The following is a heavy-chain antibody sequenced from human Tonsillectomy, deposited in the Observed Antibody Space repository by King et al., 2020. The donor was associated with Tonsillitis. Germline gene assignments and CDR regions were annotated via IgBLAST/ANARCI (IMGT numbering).Heavy chain of an antibody. J-gene: IGHJ2*01. V-gene: IGHV4-59*01. CDR3: ARVSSSSKWNFDL. D-gene: IGHD6-6*01. CDR1: GGSISSYY. CDR2: IYYSGST. Sequence: QLQESGPGLVKPSETLSLTCTVSGGSISSYYWSWIRQPPGAGLEWIGFIYYSGSTNYNPSLKSRVTMTVDTSKNQFSLKLSSVTAADTAVYYCARVSSSSKWNFDLWGRGTLVTVSS.